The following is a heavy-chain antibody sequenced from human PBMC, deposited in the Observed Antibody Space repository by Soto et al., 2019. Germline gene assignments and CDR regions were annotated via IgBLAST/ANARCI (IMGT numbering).Heavy chain of an antibody. CDR3: AGDISRFHWPRYSSSARSFDY. Sequence: GSLRLSCAASGFTLSSYWMSWVRQAPGKGLEWVANIKQDGSEKYYVDSVKGRFTISRDNAKNSLYLQMNSLKAEGTAVYYCAGDISRFHWPRYSSSARSFDYCGQGTLVTVYS. V-gene: IGHV3-7*03. CDR1: GFTLSSYW. CDR2: IKQDGSEK. J-gene: IGHJ4*02. D-gene: IGHD6-6*01.